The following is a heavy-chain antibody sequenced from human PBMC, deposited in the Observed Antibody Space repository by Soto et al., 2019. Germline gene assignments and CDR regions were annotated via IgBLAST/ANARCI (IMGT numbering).Heavy chain of an antibody. V-gene: IGHV3-15*07. CDR1: GFTVNNAW. CDR2: IKSKTDGGTT. Sequence: EVQLVESGGGLVKPGGSLRLSCAASGFTVNNAWMNWVRQAPGKGLEWVGRIKSKTDGGTTDYAAPVQGRFTISRDDSENTLYLQMNSLKSEDTAVYYFTTAHPWGYWGQGTLVNVSS. D-gene: IGHD1-26*01. J-gene: IGHJ4*02. CDR3: TTAHPWGY.